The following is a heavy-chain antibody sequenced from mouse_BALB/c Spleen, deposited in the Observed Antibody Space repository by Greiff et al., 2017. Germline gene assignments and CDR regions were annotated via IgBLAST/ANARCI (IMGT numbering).Heavy chain of an antibody. V-gene: IGHV7-3*02. CDR2: IRNKANGYTT. J-gene: IGHJ2*01. CDR1: GFTFTDYY. D-gene: IGHD4-1*01. CDR3: ARDPGSYFDY. Sequence: EVKVVESGGGLVQPGGSLRLSCATSGFTFTDYYMSWVRQPPGKALEWLGFIRNKANGYTTEYSASVKGRFTISRDNSQSILYLQMNTLRAEDSATYYCARDPGSYFDYWGQGTTLTVSS.